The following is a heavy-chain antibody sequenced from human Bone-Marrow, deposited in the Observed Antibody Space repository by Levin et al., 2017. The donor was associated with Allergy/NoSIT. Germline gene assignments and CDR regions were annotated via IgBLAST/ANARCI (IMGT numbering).Heavy chain of an antibody. CDR1: GFVVSSCA. CDR2: ISYEDIVK. D-gene: IGHD3-9*01. Sequence: PGGSLRLSCAASGFVVSSCAMHWVRHVPGKGLEFVAIISYEDIVKNYADSVRGRFTVSRDTSKNTLYLQMNSLRPDDTATYYCTKARAGTYFDWVSPDYWGQGTLVTVSS. V-gene: IGHV3-30*04. J-gene: IGHJ4*02. CDR3: TKARAGTYFDWVSPDY.